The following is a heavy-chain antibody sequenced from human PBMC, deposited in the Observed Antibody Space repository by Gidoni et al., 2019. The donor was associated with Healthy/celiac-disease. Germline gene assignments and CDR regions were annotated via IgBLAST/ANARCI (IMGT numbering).Heavy chain of an antibody. CDR2: IWYDGSNK. V-gene: IGHV3-33*01. CDR3: ARASYYYDSSGYNYYYYGMDV. D-gene: IGHD3-22*01. CDR1: GFTFSSYG. J-gene: IGHJ6*02. Sequence: QVQLVESGGGVVQPGRSLRLSCAASGFTFSSYGMHWVRQAPGKGLEWVAVIWYDGSNKYYADSVKGRFTISRDNSKNTLYLQMNSLRAEDTAVYYCARASYYYDSSGYNYYYYGMDVWGQGTTVTVSS.